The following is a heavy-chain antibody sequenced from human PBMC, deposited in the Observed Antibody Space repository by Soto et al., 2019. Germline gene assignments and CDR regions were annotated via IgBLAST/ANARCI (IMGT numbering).Heavy chain of an antibody. Sequence: EVQLVESGGGLVKPGGSLRLSCAASGFTFSSYSMNWVRQAPGKGLEWVSSISSSSSYIYYADSVKGRFTISRDNAKNSLYQQMNSLRAEDTAVYYCARDRPSLSGYDAGTFDYWGQGTLVTVSS. CDR3: ARDRPSLSGYDAGTFDY. V-gene: IGHV3-21*01. CDR2: ISSSSSYI. J-gene: IGHJ4*02. D-gene: IGHD5-12*01. CDR1: GFTFSSYS.